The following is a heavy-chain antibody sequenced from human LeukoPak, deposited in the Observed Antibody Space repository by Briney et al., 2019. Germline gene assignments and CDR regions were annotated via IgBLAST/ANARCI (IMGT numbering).Heavy chain of an antibody. CDR2: ISGSSRTI. Sequence: GGSLRLSCAASGFTFSNFAMTWVRQAPGKRPEWVSYISGSSRTIYYADSVKGRFTISRDNAKNSLYLQMNSLRDEDTAVYYCARNERADYWGQGTLVTVSS. V-gene: IGHV3-48*02. J-gene: IGHJ4*02. CDR1: GFTFSNFA. D-gene: IGHD1-1*01. CDR3: ARNERADY.